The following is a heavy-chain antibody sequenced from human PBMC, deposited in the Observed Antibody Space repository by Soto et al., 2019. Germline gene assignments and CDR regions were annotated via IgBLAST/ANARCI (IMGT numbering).Heavy chain of an antibody. Sequence: QVQLVQSGPEVKKPGASVKVSCKGSGYTFSNYGVTWGRQAPGQGLERLGWVSAYNRNTDYAQKFEDRATMTIDTSTNTAYLELRGLTPDDAAVYYCARERRGDPLLYWGQGTL. J-gene: IGHJ4*02. CDR3: ARERRGDPLLY. D-gene: IGHD1-26*01. V-gene: IGHV1-18*01. CDR2: VSAYNRNT. CDR1: GYTFSNYG.